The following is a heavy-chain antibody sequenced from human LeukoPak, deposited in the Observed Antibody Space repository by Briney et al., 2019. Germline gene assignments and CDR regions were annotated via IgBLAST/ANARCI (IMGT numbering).Heavy chain of an antibody. V-gene: IGHV3-30*18. D-gene: IGHD3-9*01. CDR1: GFTSSSYG. J-gene: IGHJ4*02. Sequence: GGSLRLSCAASGFTSSSYGMHWVRQAPGKGLEWVAVISYDGGHKYYADSVKGRFTISRDNSKNTLYLQMNSLRAEDTAVYYCAKDLYDILTGYSLDDYWGQGTLVTVS. CDR2: ISYDGGHK. CDR3: AKDLYDILTGYSLDDY.